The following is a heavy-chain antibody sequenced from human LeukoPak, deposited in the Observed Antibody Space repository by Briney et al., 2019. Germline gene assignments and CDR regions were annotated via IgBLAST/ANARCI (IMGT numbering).Heavy chain of an antibody. Sequence: PGRSLRLSCAASGFTFSSYGMHWVRQAPGKGLEWVAVIWYDGSNKYYADSVKGRFTISRDNSKNTLYLQMNSLRAEDTAVYYCARVRKWELLSSLDYWGQGTLVTVSS. CDR2: IWYDGSNK. J-gene: IGHJ4*02. CDR1: GFTFSSYG. V-gene: IGHV3-33*01. CDR3: ARVRKWELLSSLDY. D-gene: IGHD1-26*01.